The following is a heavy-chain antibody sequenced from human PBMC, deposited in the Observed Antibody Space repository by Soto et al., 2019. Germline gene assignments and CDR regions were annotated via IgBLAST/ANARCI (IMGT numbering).Heavy chain of an antibody. D-gene: IGHD3-22*01. CDR1: GGTFSSNA. Sequence: ASVKVFCKASGGTFSSNAVSLVRQEPGQGLEWMGGFDPEDGETIYAQKFQGRVTMTEDTSTDTAYMELSSLRSEDTAVYYCASTPYYYDSSGYYYFDYWGQGTLVTVSS. V-gene: IGHV1-24*01. J-gene: IGHJ4*02. CDR2: FDPEDGET. CDR3: ASTPYYYDSSGYYYFDY.